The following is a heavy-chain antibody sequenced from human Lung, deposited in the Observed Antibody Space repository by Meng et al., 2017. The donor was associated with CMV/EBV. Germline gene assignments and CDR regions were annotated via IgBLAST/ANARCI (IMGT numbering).Heavy chain of an antibody. J-gene: IGHJ4*02. Sequence: GGSLRLXCAASGFTFSGYSMNWVRQAPGEGLEWVSMISSSSRYIYYADSVKGRFTISRDNAENSLYLQMNNLRADDTAVYYCATRMGTGYTSDWGQGTLVTVSS. CDR2: ISSSSRYI. D-gene: IGHD6-19*01. V-gene: IGHV3-21*01. CDR1: GFTFSGYS. CDR3: ATRMGTGYTSD.